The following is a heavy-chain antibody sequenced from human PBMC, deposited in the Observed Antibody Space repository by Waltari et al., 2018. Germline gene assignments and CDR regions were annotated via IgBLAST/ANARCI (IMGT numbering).Heavy chain of an antibody. CDR1: GGSITINGYD. V-gene: IGHV4-39*01. CDR3: VGHRSYYNGVDV. CDR2: IYYIGGV. J-gene: IGHJ6*02. Sequence: QLQLQESGPELVKPSETLSLTCTVPGGSITINGYDWGWIRQPPGKGLEWIGSIYYIGGVYYDPSLKGQLCISVDTSKNQFSLSLTSVTAADTAVYHCVGHRSYYNGVDVGGQGTRVTVSS.